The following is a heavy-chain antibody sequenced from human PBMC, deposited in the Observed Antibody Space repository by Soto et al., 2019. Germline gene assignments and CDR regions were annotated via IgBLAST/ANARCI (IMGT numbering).Heavy chain of an antibody. CDR2: INSDGSST. J-gene: IGHJ4*02. CDR3: ARVLGNWNYGNFDY. Sequence: GGSLRLSCAASGFTFSSYWMHWVRQAPGKGLVWVSRINSDGSSTSYADSVKGRFTMSRDNAKNTLYLQMNSLRAEDTAVYYCARVLGNWNYGNFDYWGQGTLVTVSS. D-gene: IGHD1-7*01. CDR1: GFTFSSYW. V-gene: IGHV3-74*01.